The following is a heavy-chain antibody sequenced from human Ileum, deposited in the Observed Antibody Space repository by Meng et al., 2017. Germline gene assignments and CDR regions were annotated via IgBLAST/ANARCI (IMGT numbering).Heavy chain of an antibody. CDR3: ARGTPGRSYSDY. CDR2: LGAHDGDT. D-gene: IGHD3-10*01. V-gene: IGHV1-18*01. Sequence: QVQPGQSGPQVKKPGATVKVSCKASDDTFTGYGVSWVRQAPGQGLVWMAWLGAHDGDTSHAPKFQGRVTVSADRPTATAYMELRSLRSDDTAVYYCARGTPGRSYSDYWGQGTLVTVSS. CDR1: DDTFTGYG. J-gene: IGHJ4*02.